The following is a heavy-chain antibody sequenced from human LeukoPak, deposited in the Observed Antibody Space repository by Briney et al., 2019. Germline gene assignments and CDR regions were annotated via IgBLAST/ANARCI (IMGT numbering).Heavy chain of an antibody. CDR1: GYTFTSYD. D-gene: IGHD1-26*01. J-gene: IGHJ3*02. V-gene: IGHV1-8*01. CDR3: ARDIVRELAHINAFDI. CDR2: MNPNSGNT. Sequence: ASVKVSFKASGYTFTSYDINWVRQATGQGLEWMGWMNPNSGNTGYAQKFQGRVTLTRNTSISTAYMELSSLRSEDTAVYYCARDIVRELAHINAFDIWGQGTMVTVSS.